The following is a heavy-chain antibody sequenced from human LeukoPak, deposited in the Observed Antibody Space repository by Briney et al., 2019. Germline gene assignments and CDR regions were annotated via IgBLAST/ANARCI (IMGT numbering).Heavy chain of an antibody. J-gene: IGHJ4*02. D-gene: IGHD3-22*01. V-gene: IGHV3-43D*04. CDR3: ARDYTADSNGYFDY. Sequence: SGGSLRLSCAASGFTFDDKAMLWVRQGPGKGLEWGALISWDGDNTYYSGSVKGRFTISRDNSKDSVYLQMNSLRVDDTALYFCARDYTADSNGYFDYWGQGTLVTVSS. CDR2: ISWDGDNT. CDR1: GFTFDDKA.